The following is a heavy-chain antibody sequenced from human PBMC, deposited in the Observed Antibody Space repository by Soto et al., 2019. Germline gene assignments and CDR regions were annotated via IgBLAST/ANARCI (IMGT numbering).Heavy chain of an antibody. J-gene: IGHJ4*02. V-gene: IGHV4-61*01. CDR3: ASLINAAFDF. CDR1: GDSVSSGSSH. Sequence: LETLSLTCTVSGDSVSSGSSHWNWIRQPPGKGLEWIGYIYSSGSTSYNPSLKSRVTISVDTSKNQFSLKLRSVTVADTAVYYCASLINAAFDFWGQGTLVTVSS. D-gene: IGHD3-10*01. CDR2: IYSSGST.